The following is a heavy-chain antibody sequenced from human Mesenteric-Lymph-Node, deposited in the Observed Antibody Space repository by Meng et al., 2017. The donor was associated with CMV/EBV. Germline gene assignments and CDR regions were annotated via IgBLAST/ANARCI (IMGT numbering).Heavy chain of an antibody. CDR1: GFTFSSYW. CDR2: IDVPGNTI. V-gene: IGHV3-74*01. J-gene: IGHJ3*02. CDR3: ARGANYGFDI. Sequence: GSLRLSCAASGFTFSSYWMHWVRQAPGKGLVWVSFIDVPGNTITYADSVKGRFTISRDNAKNTLYLQMNSLRVEDTAVYYCARGANYGFDIWGQGTMVTVSS. D-gene: IGHD1-7*01.